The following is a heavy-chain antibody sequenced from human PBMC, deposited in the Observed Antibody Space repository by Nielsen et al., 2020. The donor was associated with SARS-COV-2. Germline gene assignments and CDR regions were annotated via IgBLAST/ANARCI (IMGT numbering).Heavy chain of an antibody. CDR2: INYSGSS. Sequence: SETLSLTCSVSGDSFSSPSYYWAWIRQPPGKGLEWIGSINYSGSSYSNLSLQSRVTISVDTSKSQFSLRLHSVTAADTAVYYCARRGIYIYGWDGAFDIWGQGTVVTVSS. D-gene: IGHD5-18*01. V-gene: IGHV4-39*01. J-gene: IGHJ3*02. CDR3: ARRGIYIYGWDGAFDI. CDR1: GDSFSSPSYY.